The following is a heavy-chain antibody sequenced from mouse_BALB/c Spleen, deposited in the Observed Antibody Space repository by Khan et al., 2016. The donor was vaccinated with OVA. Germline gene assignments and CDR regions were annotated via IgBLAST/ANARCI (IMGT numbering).Heavy chain of an antibody. Sequence: QVQLQQPGAELVKPGTAVKLSCKASGFAFSSYYMYWVKQRPGQGLEWIGGINPNNGDSDFNEKFKTKATLTVDKSSSTAYMQLSSLTSGDSAVCYCTRSGYGNPFAFWGQGTLVTVSA. V-gene: IGHV1S81*02. CDR3: TRSGYGNPFAF. D-gene: IGHD2-1*01. CDR1: GFAFSSYY. J-gene: IGHJ3*01. CDR2: INPNNGDS.